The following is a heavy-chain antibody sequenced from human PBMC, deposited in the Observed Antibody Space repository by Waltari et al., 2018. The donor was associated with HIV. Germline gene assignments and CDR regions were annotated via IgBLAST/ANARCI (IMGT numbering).Heavy chain of an antibody. D-gene: IGHD3-10*01. CDR1: GYPCTGYY. V-gene: IGHV1-2*06. CDR3: ARAGEGMDV. CDR2: INPNSGGT. J-gene: IGHJ6*02. Sequence: QVPLVQSGAEVTKPGASVKVSCKASGYPCTGYYRPWVRQAPGQGLDWMGRINPNSGGTNYAQKFQGRVTRTRDTSISTAYMELSRLRSDDTAVYYCARAGEGMDVWGQGTTVAVSS.